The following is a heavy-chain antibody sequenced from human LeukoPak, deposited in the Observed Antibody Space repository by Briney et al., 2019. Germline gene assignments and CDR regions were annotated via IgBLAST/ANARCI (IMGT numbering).Heavy chain of an antibody. D-gene: IGHD1-26*01. Sequence: GGSLRLSCAASGFTFDDYAMHWVRQAPGKGLEWVSGISWNSGRIGYADSVKGRFTISRDNAKSSLYLQMDSLRAEDTAVYYCARDPYSGNYGAYYYYYMDVWGKGTTVTISS. CDR1: GFTFDDYA. J-gene: IGHJ6*03. CDR3: ARDPYSGNYGAYYYYYMDV. CDR2: ISWNSGRI. V-gene: IGHV3-9*01.